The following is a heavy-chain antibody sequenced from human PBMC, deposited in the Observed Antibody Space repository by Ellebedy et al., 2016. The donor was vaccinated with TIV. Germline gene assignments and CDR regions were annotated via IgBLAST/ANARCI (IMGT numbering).Heavy chain of an antibody. Sequence: SLKISXAASGFTFDDYAMHWVRQAPGKGLEWVSGISWNSGSIGYADSVKGRFTISRDNAKNSLYLQMNSLRAEDTALYYCARGPYYYDSSVGYFDYWGQGTLVTVSS. D-gene: IGHD3-22*01. J-gene: IGHJ4*02. CDR1: GFTFDDYA. V-gene: IGHV3-9*01. CDR3: ARGPYYYDSSVGYFDY. CDR2: ISWNSGSI.